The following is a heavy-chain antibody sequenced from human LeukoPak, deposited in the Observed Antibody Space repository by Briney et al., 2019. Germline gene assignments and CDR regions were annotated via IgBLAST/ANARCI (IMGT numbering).Heavy chain of an antibody. CDR2: ICYSGST. J-gene: IGHJ5*02. CDR1: GGSISSYY. Sequence: SETLSLTCTVSGGSISSYYWSWIRQPPGKGLEWIGYICYSGSTNYNPSLKSRVTISVDTSKNQFSLKLSSVTAADTAVYYCARGGYSYGYLNHWGQGTLVTVSS. D-gene: IGHD5-18*01. V-gene: IGHV4-59*01. CDR3: ARGGYSYGYLNH.